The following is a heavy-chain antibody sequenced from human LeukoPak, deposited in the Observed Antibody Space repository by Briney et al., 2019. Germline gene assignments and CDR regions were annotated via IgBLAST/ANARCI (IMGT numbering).Heavy chain of an antibody. CDR2: LPRDGNT. D-gene: IGHD6-13*01. J-gene: IGHJ4*02. V-gene: IGHV3-66*01. CDR3: AGRRREAAAFDH. CDR1: GFTVINNY. Sequence: PGESLRLSCAASGFTVINNYMSWVRLAPGKGLEWVSRLPRDGNTYYSESVKGRFSISTDNSKNTLYLQMNSLRVEDTAVYYCAGRRREAAAFDHWGQGTLVTVSS.